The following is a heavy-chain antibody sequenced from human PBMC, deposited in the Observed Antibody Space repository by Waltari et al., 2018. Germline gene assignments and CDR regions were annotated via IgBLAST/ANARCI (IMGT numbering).Heavy chain of an antibody. D-gene: IGHD3-10*01. J-gene: IGHJ4*02. CDR3: AREGAGGFDQ. CDR1: GFTFSSYW. CDR2: IKEDGSEK. Sequence: EVQLAESGGGLVQPGGSLRLSCAASGFTFSSYWMSWFRLAPRKGLYLLANIKEDGSEKDYVDSVKGRFTISRDNAKKSLYLQMNSLRAEDTAVYYCAREGAGGFDQWGQGTLVSVSS. V-gene: IGHV3-7*01.